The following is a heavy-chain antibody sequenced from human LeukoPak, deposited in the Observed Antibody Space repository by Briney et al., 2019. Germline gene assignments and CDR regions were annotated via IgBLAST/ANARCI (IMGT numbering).Heavy chain of an antibody. V-gene: IGHV3-11*04. D-gene: IGHD6-13*01. CDR2: ISSSGSML. CDR1: GFTFSDYY. CDR3: TRRPYSSSWYYFDY. Sequence: GGSLRLSCAVSGFTFSDYYMSWVRQAPGKGLGWVSYISSSGSMLHYADSVEGRFTISRDNAKNSLYLQMSSLRVEDTAVYYCTRRPYSSSWYYFDYWGQGTLVTVSS. J-gene: IGHJ4*02.